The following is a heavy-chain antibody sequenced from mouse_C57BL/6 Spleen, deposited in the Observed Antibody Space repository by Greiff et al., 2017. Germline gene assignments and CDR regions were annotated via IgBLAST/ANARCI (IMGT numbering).Heavy chain of an antibody. Sequence: QVQLKESGPELVKPGASVKISCKASGYAFSSSWMNWVKQRPGKGLEWIGRIYPGDGDTNYNGKFKGKATLTADKSSSTAYMQLSSLTSEDSAVYFCARYYDGYYEGFAYWGQGTLVTVSA. D-gene: IGHD2-3*01. V-gene: IGHV1-82*01. CDR1: GYAFSSSW. J-gene: IGHJ3*01. CDR3: ARYYDGYYEGFAY. CDR2: IYPGDGDT.